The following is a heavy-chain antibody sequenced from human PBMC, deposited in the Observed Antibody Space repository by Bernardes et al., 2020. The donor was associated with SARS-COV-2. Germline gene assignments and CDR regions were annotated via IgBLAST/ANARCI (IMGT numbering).Heavy chain of an antibody. D-gene: IGHD6-6*01. CDR3: ARSMHDSSSFHWEFDH. J-gene: IGHJ4*02. CDR2: ISAYNGNT. CDR1: GYTFTIYG. Sequence: ASVKVSCKASGYTFTIYGISWVRQATGQGLEWMGWISAYNGNTNYAQNLQGRVTMTTNTSKSTAYMELSTLRSDDTAVYYCARSMHDSSSFHWEFDHWGQGTLVTVSS. V-gene: IGHV1-18*01.